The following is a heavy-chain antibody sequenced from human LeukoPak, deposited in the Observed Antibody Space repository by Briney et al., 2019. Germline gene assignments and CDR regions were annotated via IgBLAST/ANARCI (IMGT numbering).Heavy chain of an antibody. V-gene: IGHV1-2*02. CDR2: INPNSGGT. D-gene: IGHD6-19*01. Sequence: ASVKVSCKASGYTFTGYYMHWVRQAPEQGLEWMGWINPNSGGTNYAQKFQGRVTMTRDTSISTAYMELSRLRSDDTAVYYCARKAVAGNLFDYWGQGTLVTVSS. CDR1: GYTFTGYY. CDR3: ARKAVAGNLFDY. J-gene: IGHJ4*02.